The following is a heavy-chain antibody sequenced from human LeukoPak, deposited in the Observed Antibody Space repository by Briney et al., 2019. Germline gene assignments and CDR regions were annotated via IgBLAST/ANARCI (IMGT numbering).Heavy chain of an antibody. V-gene: IGHV3-30*02. CDR3: AKELGRRNNYDFWSGYYPVDY. CDR2: IRYDGSNK. D-gene: IGHD3-3*01. CDR1: GFTFSSYG. Sequence: GGSLRLPCAASGFTFSSYGMHWARQAPGKGLEWVAFIRYDGSNKYYADSVKGRFTISRDNSKNTLYLQMNSLRAEDTAVYYCAKELGRRNNYDFWSGYYPVDYWGQGTLVTVSS. J-gene: IGHJ4*02.